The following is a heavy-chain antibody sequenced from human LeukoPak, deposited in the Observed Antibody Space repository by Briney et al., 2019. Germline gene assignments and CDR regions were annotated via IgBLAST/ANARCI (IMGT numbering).Heavy chain of an antibody. CDR2: ISYSGST. V-gene: IGHV4-61*01. J-gene: IGHJ4*02. Sequence: SETLSLTCTVSGGSVSSGSYYWSWIRQPPGKGLEWIGYISYSGSTNYNPSLKSRVTISVDTSKNQFSLKLSSVTAADTAVYYCASGYSGYDLIHNGFDYWGQGTLVTVSS. CDR1: GGSVSSGSYY. D-gene: IGHD5-12*01. CDR3: ASGYSGYDLIHNGFDY.